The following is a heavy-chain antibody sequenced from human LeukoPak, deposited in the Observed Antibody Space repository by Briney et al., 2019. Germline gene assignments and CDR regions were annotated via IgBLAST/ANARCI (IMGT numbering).Heavy chain of an antibody. V-gene: IGHV3-23*01. D-gene: IGHD1-26*01. CDR1: GFTFTKYA. CDR2: ISGSGGST. Sequence: GGSLRLSCAASGFTFTKYALNWVRQAPGKGLEWVSAISGSGGSTYYADSVKGRFTISRDNSKNTLYLQMNSLRAEDTAVYYCAKSSGSYLGWFDPWGQGTLVTVSS. CDR3: AKSSGSYLGWFDP. J-gene: IGHJ5*02.